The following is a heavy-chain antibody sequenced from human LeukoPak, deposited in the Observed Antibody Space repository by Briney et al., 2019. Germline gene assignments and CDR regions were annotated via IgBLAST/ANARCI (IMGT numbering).Heavy chain of an antibody. CDR1: GYTFTSYY. D-gene: IGHD4-17*01. Sequence: GVSVKVSCKASGYTFTSYYMHWVRQAPGQGLEWMGIINPSGGSTSYAQKFQGRVTMTRDTSTSTVYMELSSLRSEDTAVYYCARDGYGATPFDPWGQGTLVTVSS. V-gene: IGHV1-46*01. CDR2: INPSGGST. CDR3: ARDGYGATPFDP. J-gene: IGHJ5*02.